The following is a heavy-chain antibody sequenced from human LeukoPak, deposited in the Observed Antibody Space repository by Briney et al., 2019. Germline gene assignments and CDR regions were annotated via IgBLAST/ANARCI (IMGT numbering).Heavy chain of an antibody. J-gene: IGHJ4*02. CDR3: TRQRGYSSGCLDY. V-gene: IGHV3-49*04. CDR1: GFTFGDYA. CDR2: IRSKAYGGTT. D-gene: IGHD6-19*01. Sequence: GGSLRLSCTASGFTFGDYAMSWVRQAPGKGLEWVGFIRSKAYGGTTEYAASVKGRFTISRDASKSIAYLQMNSLKTEDTAVYYCTRQRGYSSGCLDYWGQGTLVTVSS.